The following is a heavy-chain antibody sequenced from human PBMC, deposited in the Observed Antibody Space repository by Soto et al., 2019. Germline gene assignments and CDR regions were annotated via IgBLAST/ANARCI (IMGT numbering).Heavy chain of an antibody. J-gene: IGHJ6*02. CDR3: ASGDGRFLEWLFNYYYYGMDV. Sequence: ASVKVSCKASGYTFTSYDINWVRQATGQGLEWMGWMNPNSGNTGYAQKFQGRVTMTRNTSISTAYMELSSLRSEDTAVYYCASGDGRFLEWLFNYYYYGMDVWGQGTTVTVSS. CDR2: MNPNSGNT. CDR1: GYTFTSYD. D-gene: IGHD3-3*01. V-gene: IGHV1-8*01.